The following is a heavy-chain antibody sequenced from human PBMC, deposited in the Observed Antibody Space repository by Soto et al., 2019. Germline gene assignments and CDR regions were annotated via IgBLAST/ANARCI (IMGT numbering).Heavy chain of an antibody. D-gene: IGHD5-18*01. CDR1: GGSISSSNW. Sequence: SETLSLTCAVSGGSISSSNWWSWVRQPPGKGLEWIGEIYHSGSTNYNPSLKSRATISVDKSKNQFSLKLSSVTAADTAVYYCARILPQYSLPGYWGQGTLVTVSS. CDR3: ARILPQYSLPGY. J-gene: IGHJ4*02. V-gene: IGHV4-4*02. CDR2: IYHSGST.